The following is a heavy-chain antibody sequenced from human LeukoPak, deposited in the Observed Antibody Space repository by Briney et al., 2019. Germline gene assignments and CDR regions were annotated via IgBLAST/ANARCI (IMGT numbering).Heavy chain of an antibody. D-gene: IGHD6-19*01. J-gene: IGHJ4*02. V-gene: IGHV3-9*01. CDR1: GFTFSSYA. CDR3: AKHGRSGWYFDY. CDR2: ISWNSGSI. Sequence: PGGSLRLSCAASGFTFSSYAMSWVRQAPGKGLEWVSGISWNSGSIGYADSVKGRFTISRDNAKNSLYLQMNSLRAEDTALYYCAKHGRSGWYFDYWGQGTLVTVSS.